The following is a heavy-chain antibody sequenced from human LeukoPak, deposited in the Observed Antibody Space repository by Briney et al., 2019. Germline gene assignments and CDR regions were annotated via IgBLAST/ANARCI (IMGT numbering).Heavy chain of an antibody. V-gene: IGHV1-69*06. CDR2: IIPIFGTA. CDR1: GGTFSSYA. J-gene: IGHJ6*03. Sequence: SVKVSCRASGGTFSSYAISWVRQAPGQGLEWMGGIIPIFGTANYAQKFQGRVTITADKSTSTAYMELSSLRSEDTAVYYCARVGMDTAMAYYYYYYMDVWGKGTTVTVSS. D-gene: IGHD5-18*01. CDR3: ARVGMDTAMAYYYYYYMDV.